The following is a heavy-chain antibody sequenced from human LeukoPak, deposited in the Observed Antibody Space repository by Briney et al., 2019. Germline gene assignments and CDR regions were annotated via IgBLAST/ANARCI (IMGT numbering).Heavy chain of an antibody. CDR2: ISSNGGST. V-gene: IGHV3-64*01. CDR1: GFTFSSYA. J-gene: IGHJ4*02. Sequence: GGSLRLSCAASGFTFSSYAMHWVRQAPGKGLEYASAISSNGGSTYYANSVKGRFTISRDNSKNTLYLQMGSLRAEDMAVYYCARDRDGYPDYWGQGTLVTVSS. D-gene: IGHD5-24*01. CDR3: ARDRDGYPDY.